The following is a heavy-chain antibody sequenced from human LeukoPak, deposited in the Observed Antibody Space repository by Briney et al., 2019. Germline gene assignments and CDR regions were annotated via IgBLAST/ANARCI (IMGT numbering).Heavy chain of an antibody. V-gene: IGHV4-34*01. CDR1: GGSFSGYY. J-gene: IGHJ6*02. D-gene: IGHD5-24*01. CDR3: ARVVVGMVEPYYYGMDV. Sequence: PSETLSLTCAVYGGSFSGYYWSWIRQPPGKGLEWIGEINHSGSTNYNPSLKSRVTISVDTSKNQFSLKLSSVTAADTAVYYCARVVVGMVEPYYYGMDVWGQGTTVTVSS. CDR2: INHSGST.